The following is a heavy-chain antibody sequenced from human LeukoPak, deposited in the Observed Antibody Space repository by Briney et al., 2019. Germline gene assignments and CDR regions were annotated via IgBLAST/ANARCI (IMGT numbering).Heavy chain of an antibody. J-gene: IGHJ4*02. CDR1: GFTIVGYW. V-gene: IGHV3-7*05. Sequence: GGSLRLSCGASGFTIVGYWMTWVRQAPGKGLEWVANIKQDGSDKYYVDSVKGRFTISRDNARNSLYLQMSSLRAEDTAVYYCARDMGGWFYFDYWGQGTLVTVSS. CDR3: ARDMGGWFYFDY. D-gene: IGHD6-19*01. CDR2: IKQDGSDK.